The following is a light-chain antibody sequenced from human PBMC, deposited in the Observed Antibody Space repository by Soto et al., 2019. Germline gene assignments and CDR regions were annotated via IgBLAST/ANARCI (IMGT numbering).Light chain of an antibody. J-gene: IGKJ2*01. CDR1: QSISNW. CDR3: QQYNSYPYT. V-gene: IGKV1-5*01. CDR2: DAS. Sequence: DIQMTQSPSTLSASVGDRVTITCRASQSISNWLAWYQQKPGKAPKLLIYDASSLDSRVPSRFSGSGSGTEFPLAISSLQPDDFAAYYCQQYNSYPYTFGHGTKVEIK.